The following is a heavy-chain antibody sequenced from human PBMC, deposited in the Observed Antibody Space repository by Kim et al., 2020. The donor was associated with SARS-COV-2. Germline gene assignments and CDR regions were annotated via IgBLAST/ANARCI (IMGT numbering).Heavy chain of an antibody. CDR3: ARWGYYYGSGSRYRHHWFDP. CDR1: GGSVSSGSYY. CDR2: IYYSGST. D-gene: IGHD3-10*01. Sequence: SETLSLTCTVSGGSVSSGSYYWSWIRQPPGKGLEWIGYIYYSGSTNYNPSLKSRVTISVDTSKNQFSLKLSSVTAADTAVYYCARWGYYYGSGSRYRHHWFDPWGQGTLVTVSS. V-gene: IGHV4-61*01. J-gene: IGHJ5*02.